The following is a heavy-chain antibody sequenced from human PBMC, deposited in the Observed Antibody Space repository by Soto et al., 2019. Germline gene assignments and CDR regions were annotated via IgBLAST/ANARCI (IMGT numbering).Heavy chain of an antibody. V-gene: IGHV3-9*01. Sequence: EVQLVESGGGLVQPGRSLRLSSAASGFTFDDYAMHWVRQAPGKGLEWVSGISWNSGSIGYADSVKGRFTISRDNAKNSLYLQMNSLRAEDTALYYCAKGTYYSIPPGFDYWGQGTLVTVSS. J-gene: IGHJ4*02. D-gene: IGHD4-4*01. CDR3: AKGTYYSIPPGFDY. CDR1: GFTFDDYA. CDR2: ISWNSGSI.